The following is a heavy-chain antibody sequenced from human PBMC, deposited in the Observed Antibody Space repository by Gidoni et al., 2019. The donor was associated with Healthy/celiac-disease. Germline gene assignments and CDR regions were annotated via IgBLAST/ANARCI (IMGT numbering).Heavy chain of an antibody. CDR2: ISSNGGNT. J-gene: IGHJ4*02. CDR3: VKSIAMTTVVTSFEY. V-gene: IGHV3-64D*06. D-gene: IGHD4-17*01. Sequence: EVQLVESGGGLVQPGGSLRLSCSASGFTFSSYAMHWVRQAPGKGLEYVSAISSNGGNTYYADSVKGRFTISRDNSKNTLYLQMSSLRAEDTAVYYCVKSIAMTTVVTSFEYWGQGTLVTVSS. CDR1: GFTFSSYA.